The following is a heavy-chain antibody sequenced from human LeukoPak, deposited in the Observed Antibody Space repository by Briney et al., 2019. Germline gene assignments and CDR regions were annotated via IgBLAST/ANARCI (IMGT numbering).Heavy chain of an antibody. CDR2: IYYSGST. Sequence: PSETLSLTCTVSGGSISSSSYYWGWIRQPPGKGLEWIGSIYYSGSTYYNPSLKSRVTISVDTSKNQFSLKLSSVTAADTAVYYCARHLRDSSGYYYVRRLTTFDYWGQGTLVTVSS. J-gene: IGHJ4*02. V-gene: IGHV4-39*01. CDR1: GGSISSSSYY. CDR3: ARHLRDSSGYYYVRRLTTFDY. D-gene: IGHD3-22*01.